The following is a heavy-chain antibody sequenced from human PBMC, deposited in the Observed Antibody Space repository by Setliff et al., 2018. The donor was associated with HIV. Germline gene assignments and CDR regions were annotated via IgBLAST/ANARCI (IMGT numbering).Heavy chain of an antibody. Sequence: GGSLRLSCEASGFIFSNFAMHWVRQAPGKGLEWVAVIWYDGSNKYYADSVKGRFTISRDNSKNTLYLQMNSLRAEDTAVYYCARDLFSGSYSGDYWGQGTRVTVSS. J-gene: IGHJ4*02. V-gene: IGHV3-33*08. D-gene: IGHD1-26*01. CDR3: ARDLFSGSYSGDY. CDR2: IWYDGSNK. CDR1: GFIFSNFA.